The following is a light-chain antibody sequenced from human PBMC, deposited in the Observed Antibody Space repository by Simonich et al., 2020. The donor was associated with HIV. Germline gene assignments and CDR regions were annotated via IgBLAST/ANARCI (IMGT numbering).Light chain of an antibody. Sequence: NFMLTQPHSVSESPGKTVTISCTHSSGSIASNYLQWYQQRQGRSPTTVIYSDNHRPSGVPDRFSGSIDSSSNSASLTISGLKTEDEADYYCQSYDSDNVVFGGGTKLTVL. CDR1: SGSIASNY. V-gene: IGLV6-57*01. CDR2: SDN. CDR3: QSYDSDNVV. J-gene: IGLJ2*01.